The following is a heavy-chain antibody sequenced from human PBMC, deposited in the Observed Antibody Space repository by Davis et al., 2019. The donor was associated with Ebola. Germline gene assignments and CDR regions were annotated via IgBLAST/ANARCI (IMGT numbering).Heavy chain of an antibody. CDR3: ARQGWSGYSLRHWLDP. D-gene: IGHD3-3*01. V-gene: IGHV4-39*01. Sequence: SETLSLTCTVSGGSISSSSYYWGWIRQPPGKGLEWIGSIYYSGSTYYNPPLKSRVTISVDTSKNQFSLKLRSVTAADTAVYYCARQGWSGYSLRHWLDPWGQGTLVTVSS. CDR1: GGSISSSSYY. CDR2: IYYSGST. J-gene: IGHJ5*02.